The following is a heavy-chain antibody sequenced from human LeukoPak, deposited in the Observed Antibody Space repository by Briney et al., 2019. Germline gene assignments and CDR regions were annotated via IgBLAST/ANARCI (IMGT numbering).Heavy chain of an antibody. Sequence: GGSLRLSCAASGFTFSSYWMHWVRQAPGKGLVWVSRINTDGTSTSYADSVKGRFTISRDNSKNTLYLQMNSLRAEDTAVYYCARRRLDAFDIWGQGTMVTVSS. CDR3: ARRRLDAFDI. CDR1: GFTFSSYW. CDR2: INTDGTST. D-gene: IGHD3-22*01. J-gene: IGHJ3*02. V-gene: IGHV3-74*01.